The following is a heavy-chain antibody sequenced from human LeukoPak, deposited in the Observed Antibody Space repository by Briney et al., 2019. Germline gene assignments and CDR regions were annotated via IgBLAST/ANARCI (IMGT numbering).Heavy chain of an antibody. CDR3: ARGHYYDSSGYYLDY. D-gene: IGHD3-22*01. Sequence: GGSLRLSCAASGFTFSSYWMSWIRQAPGKGLEWVANIKQDGSEKYYVDSVKGRFTISRDNAKNSLYLQMNSLRAEDTAVYYCARGHYYDSSGYYLDYWGQGTPVTVSS. CDR2: IKQDGSEK. V-gene: IGHV3-7*01. J-gene: IGHJ4*02. CDR1: GFTFSSYW.